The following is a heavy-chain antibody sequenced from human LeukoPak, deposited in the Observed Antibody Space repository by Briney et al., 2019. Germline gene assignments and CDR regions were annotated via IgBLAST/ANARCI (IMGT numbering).Heavy chain of an antibody. J-gene: IGHJ1*01. V-gene: IGHV5-51*01. CDR2: IYPGESDT. Sequence: GESLKISCKGSGYSFTCYWIGWVRQMPGKGLEWMGIIYPGESDTRYSPSFQGQVTISADKSISTAYLQWSSLKASDTAMYYCARLRIAAAGTAYFQHWGQGTLVTVSS. D-gene: IGHD6-13*01. CDR3: ARLRIAAAGTAYFQH. CDR1: GYSFTCYW.